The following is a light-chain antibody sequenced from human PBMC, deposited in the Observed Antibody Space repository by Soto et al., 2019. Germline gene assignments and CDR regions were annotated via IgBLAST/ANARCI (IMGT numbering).Light chain of an antibody. CDR3: QQRADWPIT. J-gene: IGKJ5*01. CDR2: DAS. Sequence: TQSPDSLAVSPGERVALSCWSSQSISIYLAWYQQKPGQAPRLLIYDASNRATGIPARFSGRGSGTDFTLTISSLEPDDFAVYYCQQRADWPITFGPGTRLEIK. V-gene: IGKV3-11*01. CDR1: QSISIY.